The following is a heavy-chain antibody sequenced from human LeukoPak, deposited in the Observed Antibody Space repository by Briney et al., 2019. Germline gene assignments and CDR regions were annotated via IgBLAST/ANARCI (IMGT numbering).Heavy chain of an antibody. J-gene: IGHJ6*03. V-gene: IGHV3-23*01. CDR2: ISGSGGST. Sequence: GGSLRLSCAASGFTFSSYAMSWVRQAPGKGLEWVSAISGSGGSTYYADSVKGRFTISRDNSKNTLYLQMNSLRAEDTAVYYCAKGASYDILTPYYYYMDVWGKGTTVTVSS. D-gene: IGHD3-9*01. CDR3: AKGASYDILTPYYYYMDV. CDR1: GFTFSSYA.